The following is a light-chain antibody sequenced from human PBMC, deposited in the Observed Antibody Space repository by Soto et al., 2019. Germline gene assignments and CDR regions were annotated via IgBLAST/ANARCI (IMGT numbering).Light chain of an antibody. J-gene: IGKJ4*01. CDR2: GAS. Sequence: EIVMTQSPATLSVNPGERATLSCRASQSVSSNLAWYQQKPGQAPRLLIYGASTRATGIPARFSGSGSGTEFTLTICSLQSEDFAVYYCQQHNNWPLTVGGGTK. CDR3: QQHNNWPLT. CDR1: QSVSSN. V-gene: IGKV3-15*01.